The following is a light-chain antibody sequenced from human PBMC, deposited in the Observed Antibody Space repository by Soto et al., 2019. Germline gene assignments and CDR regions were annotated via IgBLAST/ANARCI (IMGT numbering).Light chain of an antibody. CDR3: LSFDSSLSVV. CDR1: SSNIGAGYD. Sequence: QSVLTQPPSVSGAPGQRVTISCTGSSSNIGAGYDVHWYQQLPGRAPKLLFYGNTNRPSGVPDRFSGSKSGTSASLAITGLQAEDEADYYCLSFDSSLSVVFGGGTKVTVL. V-gene: IGLV1-40*01. J-gene: IGLJ2*01. CDR2: GNT.